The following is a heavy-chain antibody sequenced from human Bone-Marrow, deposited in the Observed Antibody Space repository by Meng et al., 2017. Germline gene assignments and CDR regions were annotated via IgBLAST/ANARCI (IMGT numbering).Heavy chain of an antibody. CDR3: TTFVFTAISYFDY. V-gene: IGHV3-15*01. CDR2: IKSKTDGGTT. CDR1: GFTFSNAW. Sequence: GGSLRPSCAASGFTFSNAWMSWVRQAPGKGLEWVGRIKSKTDGGTTDYAAPVKGRFTISRDDSKNTLYLQMNSLKTEDTAVYYCTTFVFTAISYFDYWGQGTLVTVSS. J-gene: IGHJ4*02. D-gene: IGHD3-9*01.